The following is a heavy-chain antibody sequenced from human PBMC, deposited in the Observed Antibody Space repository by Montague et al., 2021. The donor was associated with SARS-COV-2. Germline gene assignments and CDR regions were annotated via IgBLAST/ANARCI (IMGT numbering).Heavy chain of an antibody. CDR1: GDSVSMNSPA. CDR3: ARTSASSDY. Sequence: CAISGDSVSMNSPAWNWNRQSPSRGLERLGRTYYRFKWYNDYAVSVKRRITINPDTSKNQISLQLNSVTPEDTAVYYCARTSASSDYWGQGTLVTVSS. V-gene: IGHV6-1*01. D-gene: IGHD1-26*01. CDR2: TYYRFKWYN. J-gene: IGHJ4*02.